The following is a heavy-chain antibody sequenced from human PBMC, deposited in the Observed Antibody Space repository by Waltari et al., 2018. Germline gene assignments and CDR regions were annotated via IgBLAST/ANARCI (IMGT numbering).Heavy chain of an antibody. CDR1: GFTFSSYS. CDR3: ARDGEAAAGIDAFDI. J-gene: IGHJ3*02. Sequence: EVQLVESGGGLVQPGGSLSLSCAASGFTFSSYSMNWVRRAPGKGLEWVSDISSSSRTIYYADAVKGRLTISRDNAKNSLYLQMNSLRAEDTAVYYCARDGEAAAGIDAFDIWGQGTMVTVSS. D-gene: IGHD6-13*01. CDR2: ISSSSRTI. V-gene: IGHV3-48*04.